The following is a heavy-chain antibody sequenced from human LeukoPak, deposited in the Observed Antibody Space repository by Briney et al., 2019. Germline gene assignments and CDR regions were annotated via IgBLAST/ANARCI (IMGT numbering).Heavy chain of an antibody. V-gene: IGHV1-69*06. CDR3: ARDPQYSSGTDAFDI. D-gene: IGHD6-19*01. J-gene: IGHJ3*02. Sequence: ASVKVSCTASGGTFSSYAISCVRQAPGQGLEWMGGIIPIFGTANYAQKFQGRVTITADKSTSTAYMELSSLRSEDTAVYYCARDPQYSSGTDAFDIWGQGTMVTVSS. CDR2: IIPIFGTA. CDR1: GGTFSSYA.